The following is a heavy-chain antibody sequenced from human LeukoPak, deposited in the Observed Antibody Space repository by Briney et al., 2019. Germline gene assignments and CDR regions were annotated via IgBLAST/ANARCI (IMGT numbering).Heavy chain of an antibody. Sequence: ASVKVSCKTSGYTFTIYYMHWVRQAPGQGLEWMGKIYPSSGSTTYAQRFQGRVTMTRDTSTSTVYMELSSLRSEDTAVYYCARTVSSSSPFDYWGQGTLVTVSS. CDR1: GYTFTIYY. CDR3: ARTVSSSSPFDY. V-gene: IGHV1-46*01. J-gene: IGHJ4*02. CDR2: IYPSSGST. D-gene: IGHD6-6*01.